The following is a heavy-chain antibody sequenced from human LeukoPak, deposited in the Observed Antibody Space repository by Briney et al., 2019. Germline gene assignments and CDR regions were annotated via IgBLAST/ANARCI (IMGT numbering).Heavy chain of an antibody. D-gene: IGHD1-14*01. CDR1: GGSISPYY. Sequence: PSQTLSLTCTVSGGSISPYYWSWLRQPPGKGLEWIGYIYYSGSTNYNPSLKSRVTISVDTSQNQFSLKLSSVTTAHTAVYYCARWAKWNHDYWGQGTLVTVSS. CDR3: ARWAKWNHDY. CDR2: IYYSGST. J-gene: IGHJ4*02. V-gene: IGHV4-59*01.